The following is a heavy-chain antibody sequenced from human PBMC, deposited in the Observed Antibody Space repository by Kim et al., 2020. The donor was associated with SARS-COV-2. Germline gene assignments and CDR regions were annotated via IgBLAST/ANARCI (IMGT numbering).Heavy chain of an antibody. D-gene: IGHD2-8*02. J-gene: IGHJ4*02. CDR2: INHSGST. Sequence: SETLSLTCAVYGGSFSGYYWSWIRQPPGKGLEWIGEINHSGSTNYNPSLKSRVTISVDTSKNQFSLKLSSVTAADTAVYYCANGKYCPAYWGQGTLVTVSS. CDR1: GGSFSGYY. V-gene: IGHV4-34*01. CDR3: ANGKYCPAY.